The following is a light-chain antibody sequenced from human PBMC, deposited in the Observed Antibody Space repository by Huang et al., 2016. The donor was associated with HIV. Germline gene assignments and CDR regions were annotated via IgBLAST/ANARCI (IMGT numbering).Light chain of an antibody. CDR3: QQANMYPRS. CDR2: STS. Sequence: IQLTQSTSSVSASDGDTVRITCRASQDISSWLAWYQQKPREAPTLLIHSTSILQSGVPSRFNGSGSGTDFFLTINSLRPDDFATYYCQQANMYPRSFGQGTRLDIK. CDR1: QDISSW. J-gene: IGKJ5*01. V-gene: IGKV1-12*01.